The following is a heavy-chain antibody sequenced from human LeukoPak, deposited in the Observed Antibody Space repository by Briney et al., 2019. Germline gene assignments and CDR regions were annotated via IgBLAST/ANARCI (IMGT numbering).Heavy chain of an antibody. CDR1: GYTFTGYY. Sequence: VASVKVSCKASGYTFTGYYMHWVRQAPGQGLEWVGWISAYNGNTNYAQKLQGRVTMTTDTSTSTAYMDLRSLRSDDTAVYYCARVRNSGFRYVDSWGQGTLVTVSS. J-gene: IGHJ4*02. CDR2: ISAYNGNT. V-gene: IGHV1-18*04. D-gene: IGHD5-12*01. CDR3: ARVRNSGFRYVDS.